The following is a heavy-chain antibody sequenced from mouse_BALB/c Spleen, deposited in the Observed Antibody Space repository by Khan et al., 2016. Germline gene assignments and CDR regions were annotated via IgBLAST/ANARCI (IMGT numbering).Heavy chain of an antibody. Sequence: VQLKQSGPELVKPGASVKVSCKATGYAFTSYNMYWVKQSHGKSLEWIGYIDPYNGGTNYNQKFKGKATLTVDKSSSTAYMHLNSLTSEDSAVYYCAIEGITTVVAKGLDYWGQGTTLTVSS. D-gene: IGHD1-1*01. V-gene: IGHV1S135*01. CDR2: IDPYNGGT. CDR1: GYAFTSYN. J-gene: IGHJ2*01. CDR3: AIEGITTVVAKGLDY.